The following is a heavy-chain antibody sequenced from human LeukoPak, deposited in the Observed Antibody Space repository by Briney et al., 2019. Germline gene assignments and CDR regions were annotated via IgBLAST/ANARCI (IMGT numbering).Heavy chain of an antibody. CDR2: ISGSGGNT. Sequence: GGSLRLSCAASGFSFGSFTMSWVRQAPGKGLEWVSDISGSGGNTYYADSVKGRFTISRDNAKNSLYLQMNSLRAEDTAVYYCARVGTATPISDWGQGTLVTVSP. CDR1: GFSFGSFT. D-gene: IGHD2-15*01. CDR3: ARVGTATPISD. J-gene: IGHJ4*02. V-gene: IGHV3-23*01.